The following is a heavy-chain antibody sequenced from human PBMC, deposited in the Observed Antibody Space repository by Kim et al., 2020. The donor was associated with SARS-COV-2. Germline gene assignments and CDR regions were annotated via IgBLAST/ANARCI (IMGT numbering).Heavy chain of an antibody. Sequence: GGSLRLSCAASGFTFSSYEMNWVRQAPGKGLEWVSYISSSGSTIYYADSVKGRFTISRDNAKNSLYLQMNSLRAEDTAVYYCARDFWASERYDSSGYYYDYWGQGTLVTVSS. CDR2: ISSSGSTI. J-gene: IGHJ4*02. D-gene: IGHD3-22*01. V-gene: IGHV3-48*03. CDR1: GFTFSSYE. CDR3: ARDFWASERYDSSGYYYDY.